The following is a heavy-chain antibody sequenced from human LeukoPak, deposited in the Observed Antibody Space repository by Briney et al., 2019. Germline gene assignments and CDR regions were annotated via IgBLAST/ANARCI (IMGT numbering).Heavy chain of an antibody. V-gene: IGHV4-39*01. Sequence: PSETLSLTCTVSGGSITNTRYYWGWIRQTPGNKLEWLGSIFYTGITYYNPSLKSRVTISVDPSKNQFSLKLSSVTAADTAVYYCVRRVSGDVELFNYFEYWGQRTLVTVSS. CDR2: IFYTGIT. D-gene: IGHD2-21*02. J-gene: IGHJ4*02. CDR3: VRRVSGDVELFNYFEY. CDR1: GGSITNTRYY.